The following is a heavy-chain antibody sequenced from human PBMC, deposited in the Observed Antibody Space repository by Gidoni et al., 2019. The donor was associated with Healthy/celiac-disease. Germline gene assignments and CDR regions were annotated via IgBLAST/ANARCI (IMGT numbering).Heavy chain of an antibody. Sequence: QVQLQESRPGLVKPSPTLSLTCTVAVGSSSSGSYYWSWIRQPAGKGLEWIGRIYTSGSTNYNPSLKSRVTISVDTSKNQFSLKLSSVTAADTAVYYCARDGRAPFDYWGQGTLVTVSS. CDR2: IYTSGST. V-gene: IGHV4-61*02. J-gene: IGHJ4*02. CDR3: ARDGRAPFDY. CDR1: VGSSSSGSYY. D-gene: IGHD1-26*01.